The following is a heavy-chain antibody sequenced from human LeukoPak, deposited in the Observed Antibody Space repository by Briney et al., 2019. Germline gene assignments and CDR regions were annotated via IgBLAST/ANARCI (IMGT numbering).Heavy chain of an antibody. CDR2: IYSGGST. V-gene: IGHV3-53*01. D-gene: IGHD3-3*01. Sequence: GGSLRLSCAASGFTVSSNYMSWVRQAPGKGLEWVSVIYSGGSTYYADSVKGRFTISRDNSENTLYLQMNSLRAEDTAVYYCARTFWSGYYFDYWGQGTLVTVSS. J-gene: IGHJ4*02. CDR1: GFTVSSNY. CDR3: ARTFWSGYYFDY.